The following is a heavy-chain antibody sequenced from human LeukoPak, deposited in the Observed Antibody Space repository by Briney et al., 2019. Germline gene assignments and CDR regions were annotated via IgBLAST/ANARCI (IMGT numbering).Heavy chain of an antibody. CDR3: AREQFESYKDWFDP. D-gene: IGHD3-10*01. CDR1: GGSISSGDYY. J-gene: IGHJ5*02. CDR2: IYYTGST. V-gene: IGHV4-31*03. Sequence: PSQTLSLTCTVSGGSISSGDYYWSWIRQPPGKGLEWTGYIYYTGSTHYNPSLKSRVTISIDTSKNQFFLKLSSATAADTAVYYCAREQFESYKDWFDPWGQGTLVTVSS.